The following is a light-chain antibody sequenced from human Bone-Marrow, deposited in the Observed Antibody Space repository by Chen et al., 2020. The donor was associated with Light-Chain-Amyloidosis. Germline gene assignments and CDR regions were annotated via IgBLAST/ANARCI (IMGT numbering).Light chain of an antibody. J-gene: IGKJ2*01. Sequence: DIQLTQSPSFVSAFVGDRVTITCRASQSISSWLAWYQHKPGKAPNLLIYTASNLESGVPSRFSGSGSGTEFSLTINSLQPEDFATYYCQKVNDFPFTFGQGTKLEIK. CDR3: QKVNDFPFT. CDR1: QSISSW. V-gene: IGKV1-12*01. CDR2: TAS.